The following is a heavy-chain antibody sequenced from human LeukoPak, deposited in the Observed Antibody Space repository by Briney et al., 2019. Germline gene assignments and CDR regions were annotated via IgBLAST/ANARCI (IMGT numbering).Heavy chain of an antibody. V-gene: IGHV1-69*06. D-gene: IGHD1-26*01. Sequence: ASVKVSCKASGGTFSSYAISWVRQAPGQGLEWMGGIIPIFGTANYAQKFQGRVTITADKSTSTAYMELSSLRSEDTAVYYCARTRWELRMGFDYWGQGTLVTVSS. CDR2: IIPIFGTA. CDR1: GGTFSSYA. J-gene: IGHJ4*02. CDR3: ARTRWELRMGFDY.